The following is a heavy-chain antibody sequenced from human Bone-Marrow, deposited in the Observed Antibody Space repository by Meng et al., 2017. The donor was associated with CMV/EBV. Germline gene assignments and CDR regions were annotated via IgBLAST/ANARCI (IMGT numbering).Heavy chain of an antibody. CDR2: IYYSGST. J-gene: IGHJ4*02. Sequence: SETLSLTCAVYGGSFSGYYWSWIRQPPGKGLEWIGYIYYSGSTNYNPSLKSRVTISVDTSKNQFSLKLSSVTAADTAVYYCARAPSWGYFDYWGQGTLVTVSS. CDR1: GGSFSGYY. CDR3: ARAPSWGYFDY. V-gene: IGHV4-59*01. D-gene: IGHD7-27*01.